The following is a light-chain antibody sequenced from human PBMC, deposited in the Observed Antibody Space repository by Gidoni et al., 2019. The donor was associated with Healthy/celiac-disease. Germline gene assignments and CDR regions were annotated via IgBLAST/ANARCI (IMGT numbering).Light chain of an antibody. CDR3: QQYGSSPWT. Sequence: QSVSSSYLAWYQQKPGQAPRLLIYGASSRATGIPDRFSGSGSGADFTLTISRLEPEDFAVYYCQQYGSSPWTFGQGTKVEIK. CDR1: QSVSSSY. CDR2: GAS. J-gene: IGKJ1*01. V-gene: IGKV3-20*01.